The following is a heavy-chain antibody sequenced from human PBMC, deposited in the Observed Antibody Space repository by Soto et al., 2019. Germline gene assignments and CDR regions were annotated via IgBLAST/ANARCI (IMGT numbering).Heavy chain of an antibody. CDR3: ARTNWGWYYGTDV. CDR1: GGSFSGYY. CDR2: INHSGST. Sequence: SETLSLTCAVYGGSFSGYYWSGIRQPPGKGLEWIGEINHSGSTNYNPSLKSRVTISVDTSKNQFSLKLSSVTAADTAVYYCARTNWGWYYGTDVWGQGTTVT. V-gene: IGHV4-34*01. J-gene: IGHJ6*02. D-gene: IGHD7-27*01.